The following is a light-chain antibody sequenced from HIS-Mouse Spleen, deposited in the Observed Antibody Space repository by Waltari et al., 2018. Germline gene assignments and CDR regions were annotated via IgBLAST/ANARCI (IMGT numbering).Light chain of an antibody. CDR2: RNN. CDR1: SSNIGSNY. V-gene: IGLV1-47*01. CDR3: AAWDDSLSGPV. Sequence: QSVLTQPPSASGTPGQRVTISCSGSSSNIGSNYVYWYQQLTGTAPKLLSYRNNQRPSGVPDRFSGSKSGTSASLAISGLRSEDEADYYCAAWDDSLSGPVFGGGTKLTVL. J-gene: IGLJ3*02.